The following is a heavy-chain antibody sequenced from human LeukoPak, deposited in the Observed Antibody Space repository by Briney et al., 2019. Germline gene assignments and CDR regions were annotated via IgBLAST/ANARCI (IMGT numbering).Heavy chain of an antibody. CDR3: ARGFWQGDY. J-gene: IGHJ4*02. D-gene: IGHD3-3*01. Sequence: SETLSLTCTVSGGSISSSSYYWGWIRQPPGKGLEWIGEINHSGSTNYNPSLKSRVTISVDTSKNQFSLKLSSVTAADTAVYYCARGFWQGDYWGQGTLVTVSS. V-gene: IGHV4-39*07. CDR2: INHSGST. CDR1: GGSISSSSYY.